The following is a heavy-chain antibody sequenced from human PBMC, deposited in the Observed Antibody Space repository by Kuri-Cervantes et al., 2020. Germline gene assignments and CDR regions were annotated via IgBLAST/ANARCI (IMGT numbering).Heavy chain of an antibody. J-gene: IGHJ4*02. CDR3: AREVSILDSGFFDY. V-gene: IGHV3-53*05. D-gene: IGHD5/OR15-5a*01. CDR2: IYSGGST. Sequence: GGSLRLSCAASGFTVSSNYMSWVRQAPGKGLEWVSVIYSGGSTYYADSVKGRFTISRDNSKNTLYLQMNSLRAEDTAVYYCAREVSILDSGFFDYWGQGTLVTVSS. CDR1: GFTVSSNY.